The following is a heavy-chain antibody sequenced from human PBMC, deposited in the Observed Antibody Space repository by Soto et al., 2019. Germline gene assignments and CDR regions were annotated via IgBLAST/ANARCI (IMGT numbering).Heavy chain of an antibody. V-gene: IGHV4-61*01. Sequence: SETLSLTCTVSGGSVSSGRYYWSWIRQPPGEGLEWIGYIYYNGNTNYNPSLKSRVTISVDTSKNQFSLKLSSVTAADTAVYYCARVFSSSWFYYFDSWGQGTLVTVSS. CDR1: GGSVSSGRYY. D-gene: IGHD6-13*01. J-gene: IGHJ4*02. CDR3: ARVFSSSWFYYFDS. CDR2: IYYNGNT.